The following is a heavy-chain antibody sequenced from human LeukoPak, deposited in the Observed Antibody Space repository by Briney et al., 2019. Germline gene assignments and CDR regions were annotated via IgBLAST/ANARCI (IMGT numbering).Heavy chain of an antibody. D-gene: IGHD3-22*01. Sequence: SETLSLTCTVSGGSISSYYWSWIRQPPGKGLEWTGYIYYSGSTNYNPSLKSRVTISVDTSKNQFSLKLSSVTAADTAVYYCARHNYYDSSGYYGRAFDIWGQGTMVTVSS. V-gene: IGHV4-59*08. CDR1: GGSISSYY. CDR3: ARHNYYDSSGYYGRAFDI. J-gene: IGHJ3*02. CDR2: IYYSGST.